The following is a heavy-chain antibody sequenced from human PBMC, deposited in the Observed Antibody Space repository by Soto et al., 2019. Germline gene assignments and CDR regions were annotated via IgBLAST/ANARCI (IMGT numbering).Heavy chain of an antibody. V-gene: IGHV1-69*13. Sequence: SVKVSCKASGGTFSSYAISWVRQAPGQGLEWMGGIIPIFGTANYAQKFQGRVTITADEYTSTAYMELSSLRSEDTDVYYCARVHRRDGYNDYWGQGTLVTVAS. D-gene: IGHD5-12*01. CDR3: ARVHRRDGYNDY. CDR2: IIPIFGTA. CDR1: GGTFSSYA. J-gene: IGHJ4*02.